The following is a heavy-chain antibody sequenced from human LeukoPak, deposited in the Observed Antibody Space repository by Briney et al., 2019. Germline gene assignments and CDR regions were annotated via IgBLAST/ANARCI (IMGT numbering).Heavy chain of an antibody. CDR1: GYTFTSYG. CDR2: ISAYNGNT. Sequence: ASVKVSCKASGYTFTSYGINWVRQAPGQGLEWMGWISAYNGNTNYAQKLQGRVTMTTDTSTSTAYMELRSLRSDDTAVYYCARDAPGIVVVPAARLVARDYWGQGTLVTVSS. V-gene: IGHV1-18*01. CDR3: ARDAPGIVVVPAARLVARDY. J-gene: IGHJ4*02. D-gene: IGHD2-2*01.